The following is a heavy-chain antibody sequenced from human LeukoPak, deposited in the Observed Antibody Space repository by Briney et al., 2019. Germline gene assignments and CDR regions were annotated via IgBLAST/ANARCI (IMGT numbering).Heavy chain of an antibody. Sequence: SETLSLTCAVSGYSISGGYYWGWIRQPPGKGLEWIGSIYHSGSTYYNPSLKSRVTISVDTSKNQFSLKLSSVTAADTAVYYCARGVRGVKTYFDYWGQGTLVTVSS. CDR2: IYHSGST. CDR3: ARGVRGVKTYFDY. D-gene: IGHD3-10*01. J-gene: IGHJ4*02. V-gene: IGHV4-38-2*01. CDR1: GYSISGGYY.